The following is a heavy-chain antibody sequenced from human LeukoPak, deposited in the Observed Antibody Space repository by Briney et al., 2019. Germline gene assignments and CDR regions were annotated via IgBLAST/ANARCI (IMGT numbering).Heavy chain of an antibody. D-gene: IGHD6-19*01. V-gene: IGHV3-21*01. CDR3: ARGGPLESSGWAYYFDY. CDR2: ISSSSSYI. CDR1: GFTFSSYS. J-gene: IGHJ4*02. Sequence: NPGGSLRLSCAASGFTFSSYSMNWVRQAPGKGLEWVSSISSSSSYIYYADSVKGRFTISRDNAKNSLYLQMNSLRAEDTAVYYCARGGPLESSGWAYYFDYWGQGTLVTVSS.